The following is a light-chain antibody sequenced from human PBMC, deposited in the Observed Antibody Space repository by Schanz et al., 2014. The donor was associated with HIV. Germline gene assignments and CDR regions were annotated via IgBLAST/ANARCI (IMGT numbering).Light chain of an antibody. CDR3: QQYGTSLIT. J-gene: IGKJ5*01. CDR2: DAS. CDR1: QSVSSN. V-gene: IGKV3-20*01. Sequence: EIVLTQSPVILSLSPGERATLSCRASQSVSSNLAWYQQKPGQAPRLLIYDASSRATGIPDRFSGSGSGTDFTLTIIRLEPEDFAVYYCQQYGTSLITFGQGTRLEI.